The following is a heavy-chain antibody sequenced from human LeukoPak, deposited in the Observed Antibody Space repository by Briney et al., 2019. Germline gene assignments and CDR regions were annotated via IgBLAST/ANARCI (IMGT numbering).Heavy chain of an antibody. D-gene: IGHD3-22*01. CDR1: GFTFSSYA. CDR2: IIGSGGRT. J-gene: IGHJ4*02. Sequence: RGSLRLSCAASGFTFSSYAMSWVRQPPGKGLEWVSTIIGSGGRTYYADFVKGRFTISRDNSKNTLYLQMNSLRAEDTAVYYCAKTNLYYDSSGYYSNYFDYWGQGTLVTVSS. V-gene: IGHV3-23*01. CDR3: AKTNLYYDSSGYYSNYFDY.